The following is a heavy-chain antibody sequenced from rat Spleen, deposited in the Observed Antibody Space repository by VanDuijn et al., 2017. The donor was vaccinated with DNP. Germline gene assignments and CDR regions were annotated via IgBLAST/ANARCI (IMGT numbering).Heavy chain of an antibody. CDR1: GFSLTSYN. CDR3: TRNWELYFDY. J-gene: IGHJ2*01. D-gene: IGHD5-1*01. CDR2: IWTGGST. V-gene: IGHV2-30*01. Sequence: QVQLKESGPGLVQPSQTLSLTCTVSGFSLTSYNVHWVRQPTGKGLEWMGIIWTGGSTDYNSALKSRLSISRDTSKSQVFLKMNSLQAEDTGTYYCTRNWELYFDYWGQGVMVTVSS.